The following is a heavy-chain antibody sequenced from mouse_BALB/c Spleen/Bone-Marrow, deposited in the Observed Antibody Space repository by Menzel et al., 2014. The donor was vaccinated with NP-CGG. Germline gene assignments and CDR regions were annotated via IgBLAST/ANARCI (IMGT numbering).Heavy chain of an antibody. CDR3: ARYDGPAWFAY. D-gene: IGHD2-3*01. CDR2: INPSNGRT. V-gene: IGHV1S81*02. Sequence: VQRVESGAELVKPGASVRLSCKASGYSFTTYWIHWVKQRPGQGLEWIGEINPSNGRTNYNGKFKSKATLTVDKSSSTAYMQLSSLTSEDSAVYYCARYDGPAWFAYWGQGTLVTVSA. J-gene: IGHJ3*01. CDR1: GYSFTTYW.